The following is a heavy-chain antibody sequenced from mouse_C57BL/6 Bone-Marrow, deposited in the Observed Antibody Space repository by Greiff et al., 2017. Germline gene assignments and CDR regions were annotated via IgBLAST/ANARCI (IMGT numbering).Heavy chain of an antibody. Sequence: VQLQQSGAELVRPGASVKLSCTASGFNIKDAYMHWVKPRPEQGLEWIGWIDPENGDTEYASKFQGKATITADTSSNTAYLQLSSLTSEDTAVYYCTTLAHFDYWGQGTTLTVSS. CDR2: IDPENGDT. CDR3: TTLAHFDY. V-gene: IGHV14-4*01. J-gene: IGHJ2*01. CDR1: GFNIKDAY.